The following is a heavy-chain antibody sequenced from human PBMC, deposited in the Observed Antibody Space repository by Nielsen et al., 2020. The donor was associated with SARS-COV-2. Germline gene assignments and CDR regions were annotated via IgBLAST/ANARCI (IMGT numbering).Heavy chain of an antibody. CDR1: GDSFSSRTYY. CDR3: ARESDDIALDF. J-gene: IGHJ4*02. V-gene: IGHV4-39*07. D-gene: IGHD1-1*01. Sequence: SETLSLTCTVSGDSFSSRTYYWDWIRQPPGMGLEWLGSISYSGTTYYNPSLKSRVTISLDTSKKQFSLKLRSVTAADTAMYFCARESDDIALDFWGRGTLVTVSS. CDR2: ISYSGTT.